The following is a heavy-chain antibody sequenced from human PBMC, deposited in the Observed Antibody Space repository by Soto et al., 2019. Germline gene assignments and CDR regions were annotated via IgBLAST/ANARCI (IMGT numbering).Heavy chain of an antibody. CDR2: ISSNGGST. J-gene: IGHJ6*03. CDR3: ARAVPAAMSYYYYYMDV. CDR1: GFTFSSYA. Sequence: GGSLRLSCAASGFTFSSYAMHWVRQAPGKGLEYVSAISSNGGSTYYANSVKGRFTISRDNSKNTLYLQMGSLRAEDMAVYYCARAVPAAMSYYYYYMDVWGKGTTVTVSS. D-gene: IGHD2-2*01. V-gene: IGHV3-64*01.